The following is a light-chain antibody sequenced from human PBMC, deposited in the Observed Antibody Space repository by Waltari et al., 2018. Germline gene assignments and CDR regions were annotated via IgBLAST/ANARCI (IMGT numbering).Light chain of an antibody. CDR2: DDS. V-gene: IGLV3-21*02. CDR1: NVGSKS. CDR3: QVWDTTSDRVV. Sequence: SYVLTQPPSASVATGETARITCGGDNVGSKSVHWYQQKPGQAPLLVVYDDSARPSGIPYRFYASNSGNTATLTISRVENGDEADYYCQVWDTTSDRVVFGGGTKLTVL. J-gene: IGLJ2*01.